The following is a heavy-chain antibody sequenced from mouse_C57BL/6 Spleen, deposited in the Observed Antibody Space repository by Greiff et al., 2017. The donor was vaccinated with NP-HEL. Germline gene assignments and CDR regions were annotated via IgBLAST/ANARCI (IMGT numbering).Heavy chain of an antibody. CDR2: IRNKANGYTT. J-gene: IGHJ4*01. V-gene: IGHV7-3*01. CDR3: ARITTVVATKEDAMDY. Sequence: EVKLMESGGGLVQPGGSLSLSCAASGFTFTDYYMSWVRQPPGKALEWLGFIRNKANGYTTEYSASVKGRFTNSRDNYQRVLYLQMNALRAEDSATYYCARITTVVATKEDAMDYWGQGTSVTVSS. D-gene: IGHD1-1*01. CDR1: GFTFTDYY.